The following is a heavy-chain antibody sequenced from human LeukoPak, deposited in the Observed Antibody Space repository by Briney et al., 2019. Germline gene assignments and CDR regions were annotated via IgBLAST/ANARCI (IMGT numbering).Heavy chain of an antibody. CDR2: IIPIFGTA. CDR1: GGTFSSYA. J-gene: IGHJ3*02. CDR3: ARPIVGGFEDAFDI. D-gene: IGHD1-26*01. V-gene: IGHV1-69*13. Sequence: SVKVSCKASGGTFSSYAISWVRQAPGQRLEWMGGIIPIFGTANYAQKFQGRVTITADESTSTAYMELSSLRSEDTAVYYCARPIVGGFEDAFDIWGQGTMVTVSS.